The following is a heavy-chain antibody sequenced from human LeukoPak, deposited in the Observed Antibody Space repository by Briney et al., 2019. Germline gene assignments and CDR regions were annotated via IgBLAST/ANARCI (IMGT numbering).Heavy chain of an antibody. V-gene: IGHV4-4*02. CDR2: IYHSGST. Sequence: PSETLSLTCAVSGGSISSSNWWSWVRQPPGKGLEWIGEIYHSGSTDYNPSLKSRVTISVDKSKNQFSLKLSSVTAADTAVYYCARGDSSGYYYGWFDPWGQGTLVTVSS. D-gene: IGHD3-22*01. CDR1: GGSISSSNW. CDR3: ARGDSSGYYYGWFDP. J-gene: IGHJ5*02.